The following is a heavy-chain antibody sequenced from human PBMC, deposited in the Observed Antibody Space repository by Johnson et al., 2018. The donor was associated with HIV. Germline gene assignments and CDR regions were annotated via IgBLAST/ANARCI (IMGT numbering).Heavy chain of an antibody. CDR3: VMEEGNDILTRGDAFDI. CDR1: GFTFSDYY. Sequence: QVQLVESGGGLVKPGGSLRLSCAASGFTFSDYYMSWIRQAPGKGLEWVSYISSSGSTIYYIDSVKGRFTISRDNAKNSLYLQMNSLRAEDTAVYYCVMEEGNDILTRGDAFDIWGQGTMVTVSS. V-gene: IGHV3-11*04. J-gene: IGHJ3*02. D-gene: IGHD3-9*01. CDR2: ISSSGSTI.